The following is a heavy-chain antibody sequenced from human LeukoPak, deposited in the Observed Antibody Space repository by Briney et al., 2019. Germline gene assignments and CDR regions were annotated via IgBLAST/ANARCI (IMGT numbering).Heavy chain of an antibody. CDR2: ISSSSSYI. J-gene: IGHJ4*02. D-gene: IGHD6-19*01. CDR1: GFTFSSYS. CDR3: ARVGSSGWWDLDY. V-gene: IGHV3-21*01. Sequence: PGGSLRLSCAASGFTFSSYSMNWVRQAPGKGLEWVSSISSSSSYIYYADSVKGRFTISRDNAKNSLYLQMNSLRAEDTAVYYCARVGSSGWWDLDYWGQGALVTVSS.